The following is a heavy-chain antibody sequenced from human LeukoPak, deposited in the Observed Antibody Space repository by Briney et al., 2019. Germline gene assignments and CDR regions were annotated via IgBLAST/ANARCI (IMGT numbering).Heavy chain of an antibody. CDR3: ARVPYGVLRDYYYYYMDV. CDR1: GVSISTSNSY. V-gene: IGHV4-39*07. Sequence: SETLSLTCTVSGVSISTSNSYWGWIRQPPGKGLEWIGSMYYTGNTYYNASLKSRVTISIDTSKNQISLRLTSVTAADTAVYYCARVPYGVLRDYYYYYMDVWGKGTTVTVSS. CDR2: MYYTGNT. D-gene: IGHD4-17*01. J-gene: IGHJ6*03.